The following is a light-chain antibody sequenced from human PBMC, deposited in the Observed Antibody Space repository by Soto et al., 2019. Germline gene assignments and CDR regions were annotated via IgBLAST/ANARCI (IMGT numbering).Light chain of an antibody. CDR3: QQFYLIPPT. CDR1: QSVSSY. CDR2: DAS. J-gene: IGKJ1*01. V-gene: IGKV3-11*01. Sequence: EIVLTQSPATLSLSPGERATLSCRASQSVSSYLAWYQQKPGQAPRLLIYDASNRATGIPARFSGSGSGTDFTLTISSLEPEDFAVYYCQQFYLIPPTFGQGTKVEIK.